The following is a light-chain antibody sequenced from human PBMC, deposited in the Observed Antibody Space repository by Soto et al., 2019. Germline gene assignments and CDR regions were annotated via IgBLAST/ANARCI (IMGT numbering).Light chain of an antibody. J-gene: IGKJ1*01. CDR3: KQYNNWWT. CDR1: QSVSNN. Sequence: EIVMTQSPATLSVSPGERATLSCRASQSVSNNLAWYQKKPGQAPRLLIYGASTRATGIPARISGSGSGTEFTLTISSLQSEDFAVYYCKQYNNWWTFGQGTKVEIK. CDR2: GAS. V-gene: IGKV3-15*01.